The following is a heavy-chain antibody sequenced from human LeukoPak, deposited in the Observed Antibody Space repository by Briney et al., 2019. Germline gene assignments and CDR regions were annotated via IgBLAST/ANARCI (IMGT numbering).Heavy chain of an antibody. V-gene: IGHV1-46*01. CDR2: INPTDGSR. CDR3: MRAYNREAAPGPTNAPFDY. Sequence: ASVKVSCKASGYTFGNYYMHWVRQAPGQGLEWMGIINPTDGSRSYAQKFQGRVTMTRDTSKRTVYMELSSLRSEDTAVYYCMRAYNREAAPGPTNAPFDYWGQGTLVSVSS. J-gene: IGHJ4*02. D-gene: IGHD6-13*01. CDR1: GYTFGNYY.